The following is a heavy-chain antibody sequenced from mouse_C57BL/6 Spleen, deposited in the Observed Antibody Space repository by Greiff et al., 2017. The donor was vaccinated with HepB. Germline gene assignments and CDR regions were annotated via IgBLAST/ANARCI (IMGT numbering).Heavy chain of an antibody. CDR1: GYSITSGYY. CDR3: ARDSEYYGSSGWFAY. V-gene: IGHV3-6*01. Sequence: EVQLQESGPGLVKPSQSLSLTCSVTGYSITSGYYWTWIRQFPGTKLEWMGYISYDGSNNYNPSLKNRISITRDTSKNQFFLKLNSVTTEDTATYYCARDSEYYGSSGWFAYWGQGTLVTVSA. CDR2: ISYDGSN. D-gene: IGHD1-1*01. J-gene: IGHJ3*01.